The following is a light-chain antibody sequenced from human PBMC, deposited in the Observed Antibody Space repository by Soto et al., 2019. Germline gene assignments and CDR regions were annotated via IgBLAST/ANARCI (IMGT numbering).Light chain of an antibody. CDR3: SAYTASSTLV. J-gene: IGLJ3*02. CDR1: MRDVGAYNL. Sequence: QAVVTQPASVSGSAGQSITISCSCTMRDVGAYNLASWYQQHPGTAPTRIIYEVRNRPSGISSRFSGSRSGDKASLTISGLQPEDEGDYYCSAYTASSTLVFGGGTKLTVL. V-gene: IGLV2-14*01. CDR2: EVR.